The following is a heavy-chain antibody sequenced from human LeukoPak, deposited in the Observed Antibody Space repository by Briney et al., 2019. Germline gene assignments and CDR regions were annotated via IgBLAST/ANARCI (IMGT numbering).Heavy chain of an antibody. CDR1: GITLGNYA. Sequence: AGGSLRLSCVVSGITLGNYAMSWVRQAPGKGLEWVSGISGSAGGTNYADSVKGRFTISRDNAKNSLYLQMNSLRAEDTAVYYCASGVAGKVDYWGQGTLDTVSS. CDR2: ISGSAGGT. D-gene: IGHD6-19*01. J-gene: IGHJ4*02. CDR3: ASGVAGKVDY. V-gene: IGHV3-23*01.